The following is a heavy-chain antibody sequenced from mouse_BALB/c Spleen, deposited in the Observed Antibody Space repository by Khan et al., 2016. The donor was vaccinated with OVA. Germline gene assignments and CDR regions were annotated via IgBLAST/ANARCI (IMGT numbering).Heavy chain of an antibody. D-gene: IGHD2-2*01. J-gene: IGHJ4*01. CDR1: GFTFSSFA. V-gene: IGHV5-9-3*01. CDR2: ISTGGHYT. Sequence: EVELVESGGGVVKPGGSLKLSCSAPGFTFSSFAMSWVRQTPEKRLEWVATISTGGHYTFYPDRVKGRFTISRDNARNTLYLQMSSLRSEDTAMXYCASSLVDYYAMDYWGQGTSGTVSS. CDR3: ASSLVDYYAMDY.